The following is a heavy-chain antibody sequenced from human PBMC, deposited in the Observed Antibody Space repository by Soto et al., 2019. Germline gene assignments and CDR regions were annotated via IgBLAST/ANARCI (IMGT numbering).Heavy chain of an antibody. Sequence: PGGSLRLSCAASGFTFSTYSMNWVRQAPGKGLEWISYITKSSRTIYYADSVKGRFTISRDNSKNTLYLQMNSLRAEDTAVYYCARDLHYYDSSGYYYYYYGMDVWGQGTTVTVSS. CDR3: ARDLHYYDSSGYYYYYYGMDV. D-gene: IGHD3-22*01. CDR1: GFTFSTYS. CDR2: ITKSSRTI. J-gene: IGHJ6*02. V-gene: IGHV3-48*01.